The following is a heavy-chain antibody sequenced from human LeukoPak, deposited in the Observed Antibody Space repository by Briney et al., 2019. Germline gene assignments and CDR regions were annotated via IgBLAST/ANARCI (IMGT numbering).Heavy chain of an antibody. V-gene: IGHV4-34*01. J-gene: IGHJ6*03. CDR3: ARSHYYDSSGYYWYYYYYYMDV. CDR2: INHSGST. D-gene: IGHD3-22*01. Sequence: SETLSLTCAVYGGSFSGYYWSWIRQPPGKGLEWIGEINHSGSTNYNPSLKSRVTISVDTSKNQFSLKLSSVTAADTAVYYCARSHYYDSSGYYWYYYYYYMDVWGKGTTVTISS. CDR1: GGSFSGYY.